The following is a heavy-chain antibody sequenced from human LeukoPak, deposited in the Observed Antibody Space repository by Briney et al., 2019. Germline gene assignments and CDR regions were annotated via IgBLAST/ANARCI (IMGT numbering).Heavy chain of an antibody. CDR3: ARDFVVVVAATPARWFDP. CDR2: ISAYNGNT. CDR1: GYTFTSYG. D-gene: IGHD2-15*01. V-gene: IGHV1-18*01. J-gene: IGHJ5*02. Sequence: GASVKVSCKASGYTFTSYGISWVRQAPGQGLEWMGWISAYNGNTNYAQKLQGRVTMTRDTSISTAYMKLSRLRSDDTAVYYCARDFVVVVAATPARWFDPWGQGTLVTVSS.